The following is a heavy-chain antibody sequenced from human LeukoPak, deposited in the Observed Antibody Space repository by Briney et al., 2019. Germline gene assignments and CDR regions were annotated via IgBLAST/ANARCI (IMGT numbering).Heavy chain of an antibody. D-gene: IGHD3-16*02. Sequence: PGGSLRLSCAASGFTFNNYAVHWVRQAPDKGLEWVALISYDGSNKNYADSVKGRFTISRDNSKNTLYLQMNSLRAEDTAVYYCARCIRLGELSPGDYYGMDVWGQGTTVTVSS. V-gene: IGHV3-30-3*01. CDR2: ISYDGSNK. CDR1: GFTFNNYA. CDR3: ARCIRLGELSPGDYYGMDV. J-gene: IGHJ6*02.